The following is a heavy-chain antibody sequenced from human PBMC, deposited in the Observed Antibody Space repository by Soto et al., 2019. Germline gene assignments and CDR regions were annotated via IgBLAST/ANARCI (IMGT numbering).Heavy chain of an antibody. V-gene: IGHV1-8*01. Sequence: QVQLVQSGAEVKKPGASVKVSCKASGYTFTSYDINWVRQATGQGLEWMGWMNPNSGNTGYAQKFKGRVTMTRNTSISTAYMELSSLRSEDTAVYYCARGYYDILTGPEYYFDYWGQGTLVTVSS. D-gene: IGHD3-9*01. CDR2: MNPNSGNT. CDR1: GYTFTSYD. CDR3: ARGYYDILTGPEYYFDY. J-gene: IGHJ4*02.